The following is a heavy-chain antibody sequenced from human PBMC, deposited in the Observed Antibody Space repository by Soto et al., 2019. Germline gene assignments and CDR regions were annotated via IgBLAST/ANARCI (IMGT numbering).Heavy chain of an antibody. V-gene: IGHV5-51*01. CDR2: IYPGDHET. CDR1: GYTFSNFW. D-gene: IGHD5-12*01. CDR3: ATSTVSYVDIVSSTTRGYFDH. J-gene: IGHJ4*02. Sequence: GESLKISCQSSGYTFSNFWIGWVRQLPGKGLEWMGIIYPGDHETRYSPSFHGKVTISADRSINTAYLQWSSLKASDTAIYYCATSTVSYVDIVSSTTRGYFDHWGQGTLVTVSS.